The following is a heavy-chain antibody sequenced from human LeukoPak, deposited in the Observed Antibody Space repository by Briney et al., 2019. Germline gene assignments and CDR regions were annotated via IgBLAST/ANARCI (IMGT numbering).Heavy chain of an antibody. Sequence: PGGSLRLSCVASGFTFTNFAVHWVRQAPGKGLEWVAFISYDGSTKYYADSVKGRFTISRDNSKNTLYLQMNSLRTGDTAVYYCARRSRDGWYFDYWGQGTLVTVSS. J-gene: IGHJ4*02. D-gene: IGHD5-24*01. CDR2: ISYDGSTK. CDR1: GFTFTNFA. V-gene: IGHV3-30*04. CDR3: ARRSRDGWYFDY.